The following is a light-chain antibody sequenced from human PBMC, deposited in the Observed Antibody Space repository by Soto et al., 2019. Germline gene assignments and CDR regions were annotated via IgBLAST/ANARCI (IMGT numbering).Light chain of an antibody. CDR2: DAS. CDR1: QNIGTD. V-gene: IGKV3-11*01. Sequence: ETVLTQSPASLCLSPGERATLSCLASQNIGTDLAWYQQKPGQAPRLLIYDASNRATGIPARFSGSGSGTDFTLTISSLEPEDFAVHYCQQRSNWPPITFGQGTRLEIK. J-gene: IGKJ5*01. CDR3: QQRSNWPPIT.